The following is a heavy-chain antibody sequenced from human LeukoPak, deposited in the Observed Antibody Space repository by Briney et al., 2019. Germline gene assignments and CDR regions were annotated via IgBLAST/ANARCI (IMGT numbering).Heavy chain of an antibody. CDR3: ASGGRGLAARQFDY. CDR2: IKQDGSEK. V-gene: IGHV3-7*01. J-gene: IGHJ4*02. CDR1: GFTFSRYW. Sequence: GGSLRLCCAASGFTFSRYWMSWARQAPGKGLEWVANIKQDGSEKYYVDSVKGRFTISRDNARNSLYLQMNSLRAGDTAVYYCASGGRGLAARQFDYWGQGTLVTVSA. D-gene: IGHD6-6*01.